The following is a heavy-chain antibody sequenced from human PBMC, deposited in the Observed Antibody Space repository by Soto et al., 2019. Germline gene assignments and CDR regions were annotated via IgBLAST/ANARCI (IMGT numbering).Heavy chain of an antibody. V-gene: IGHV3-23*01. Sequence: SLRLSCAASGFTFKTYTMNWVRQAPGQGLEWVSAIIGSGTDTYYADSVKGRFTISRDNSKNTLYLLMNSLRAEDTAVYYCAKGSSGHYDSFGYWGQGTLVTVSS. CDR1: GFTFKTYT. CDR2: IIGSGTDT. D-gene: IGHD3-22*01. J-gene: IGHJ4*02. CDR3: AKGSSGHYDSFGY.